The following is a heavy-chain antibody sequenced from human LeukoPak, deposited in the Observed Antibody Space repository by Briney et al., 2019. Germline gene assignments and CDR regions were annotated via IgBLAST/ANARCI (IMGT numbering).Heavy chain of an antibody. CDR2: IIGSGGTT. V-gene: IGHV3-23*01. CDR1: GFPFRSYA. CDR3: VKTGVWYYFDY. J-gene: IGHJ4*02. Sequence: GASLRLSFPASGFPFRSYAMHWVRQAPGKGLEWVSGIIGSGGTTNYADSVKGRFTISRDNSKNTLYLQMNSLRAEDTALYYCVKTGVWYYFDYWGQGTLVTVSS. D-gene: IGHD6-19*01.